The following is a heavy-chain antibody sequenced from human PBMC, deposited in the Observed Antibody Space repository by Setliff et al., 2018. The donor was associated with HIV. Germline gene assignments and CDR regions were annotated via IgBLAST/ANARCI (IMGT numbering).Heavy chain of an antibody. CDR1: GGSISSGGYY. D-gene: IGHD4-17*01. CDR2: IYYSGST. CDR3: ARVLADYALDY. Sequence: PSETLSLTCTVSGGSISSGGYYWSWIRQHPGKGLEWIGYIYYSGSTYYNPSLKSRVTISLDTSKNQFSLRLNSVTAADTAVYYCARVLADYALDYWGQGTLVTVSS. V-gene: IGHV4-31*03. J-gene: IGHJ4*02.